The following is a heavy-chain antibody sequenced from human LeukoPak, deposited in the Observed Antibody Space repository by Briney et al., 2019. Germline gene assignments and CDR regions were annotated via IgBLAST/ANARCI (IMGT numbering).Heavy chain of an antibody. CDR2: INPNSGGT. J-gene: IGHJ3*02. D-gene: IGHD5-12*01. CDR1: GYTFTGYY. Sequence: EASVKVSCKASGYTFTGYYMHWVRQAPGQGLERMGWINPNSGGTNYAQKFQGRVTMTRNTSISTAYMELSSLRSEDTAVYYCARVYSGYDLGDALDIWGQGTMVTVSS. CDR3: ARVYSGYDLGDALDI. V-gene: IGHV1-2*02.